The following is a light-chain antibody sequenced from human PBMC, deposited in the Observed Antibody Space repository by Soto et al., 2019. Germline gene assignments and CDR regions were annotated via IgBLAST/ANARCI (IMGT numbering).Light chain of an antibody. V-gene: IGLV6-57*04. CDR1: SGSIASNY. CDR3: QSYDSRTVV. J-gene: IGLJ2*01. Sequence: NFMLTQPHSVSESPGKTVTISCTRSSGSIASNYVQWYQQRPGSVPTTVIYEGNQRPSGVPDRFSGSTDGSSNSASLTTSGLQTEDEADYYCQSYDSRTVVFGGGTKLTVL. CDR2: EGN.